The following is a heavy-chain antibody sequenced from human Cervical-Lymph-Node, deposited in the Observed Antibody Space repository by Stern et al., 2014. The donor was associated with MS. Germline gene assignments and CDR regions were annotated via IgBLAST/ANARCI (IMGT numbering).Heavy chain of an antibody. D-gene: IGHD2-2*01. CDR3: ARSDGVVVPASMVGGMDV. CDR2: ITANSGAT. V-gene: IGHV1-2*02. CDR1: GYTFIAYY. J-gene: IGHJ6*02. Sequence: QVHLVESGAEVKKPGVSVTVSCTASGYTFIAYYVHWVRQAPGQGLEWMGWITANSGATKYAQKFQGRATMTRDTSLDTVYMELTRLRSDDTAVYYCARSDGVVVPASMVGGMDVWGQGTTVTVSS.